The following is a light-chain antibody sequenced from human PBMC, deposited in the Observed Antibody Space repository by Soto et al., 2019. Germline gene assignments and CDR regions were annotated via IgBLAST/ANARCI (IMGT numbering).Light chain of an antibody. CDR1: QSISSSY. J-gene: IGKJ2*01. Sequence: EIVLTQSPGTLSLSPGERATLSCRASQSISSSYLAWNQQKPGQAPRLLIYGASSRATGIPDRFSGSGSGTDFTLTISRLEPEDFAVYYCQQYRRSPYTFGQGTKLEIK. CDR2: GAS. CDR3: QQYRRSPYT. V-gene: IGKV3-20*01.